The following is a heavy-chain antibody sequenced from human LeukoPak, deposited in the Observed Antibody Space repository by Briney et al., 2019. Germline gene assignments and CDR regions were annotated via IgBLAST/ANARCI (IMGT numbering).Heavy chain of an antibody. CDR1: GFTFSSYA. Sequence: GGSLRPSCAASGFTFSSYAMSWVRQAPGKGLELVSAISGNGKNTFYADSVKGRFTISRDDSKTTLYLQMTSSRDNSKNTLYLQMNSLRAEDTAVYYCAKDSAGYSYGFDSWGQGTLVTVSS. CDR3: QMNSLRAEDTAVYYCAKDSAGYSYGFDS. J-gene: IGHJ4*02. CDR2: ISGNGKNT. D-gene: IGHD5-18*01. V-gene: IGHV3-23*01.